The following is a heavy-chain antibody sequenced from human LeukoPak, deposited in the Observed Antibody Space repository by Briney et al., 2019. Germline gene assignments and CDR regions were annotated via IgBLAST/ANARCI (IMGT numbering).Heavy chain of an antibody. CDR2: IIPIFGTA. D-gene: IGHD4-23*01. V-gene: IGHV1-69*06. CDR1: GYTLTELS. Sequence: PRASVKVSCKVSGYTLTELSMHWVRQAPGQGLEWMGGIIPIFGTANYAQKFQGRVTITADKSTSTAYMELSSLRSEDTAVYYCARGYGGNPFDYWGQGTLVTVSS. J-gene: IGHJ4*02. CDR3: ARGYGGNPFDY.